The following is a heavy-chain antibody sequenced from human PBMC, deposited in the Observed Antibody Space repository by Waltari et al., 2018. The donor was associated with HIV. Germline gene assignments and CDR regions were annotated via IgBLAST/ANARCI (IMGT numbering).Heavy chain of an antibody. CDR3: ARGVFQQGPYGMDV. CDR1: GGTFSSYA. CDR2: IIPILGIA. V-gene: IGHV1-69*04. D-gene: IGHD6-13*01. J-gene: IGHJ6*02. Sequence: QVQLVQSGAEVKKPGSSVKVSCKASGGTFSSYAISWVRQAPGQGLEWMGRIIPILGIANYAQKFQGRVTITADKSTSTAYMELSSLRSEDTAVYYCARGVFQQGPYGMDVWGQGTTVTVSS.